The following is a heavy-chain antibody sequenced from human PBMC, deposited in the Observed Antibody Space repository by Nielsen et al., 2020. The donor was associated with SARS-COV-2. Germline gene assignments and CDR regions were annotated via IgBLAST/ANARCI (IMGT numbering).Heavy chain of an antibody. CDR2: ISYDGSDQ. CDR1: GFTFSRFG. CDR3: ARDRWSSGRDDLQY. D-gene: IGHD6-19*01. Sequence: GGSLRLSCAASGFTFSRFGMHWVRQTPGRGLEWVAYISYDGSDQYYEDSLKGRFTISRDNSKNILYLQMNNLRAEDTAVYYCARDRWSSGRDDLQYWGLGTLVTVSS. J-gene: IGHJ4*02. V-gene: IGHV3-30*03.